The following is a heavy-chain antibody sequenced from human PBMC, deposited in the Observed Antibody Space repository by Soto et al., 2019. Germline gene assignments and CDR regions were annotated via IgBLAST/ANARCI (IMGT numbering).Heavy chain of an antibody. Sequence: EVQLVESGGGLVQPGGSRRLSCAASGFSVSTNYMNWVRQAPGKGLEWVSVIYSGGTTYYADSVKGRFTISRDNSKNTLYLQMNSLRAEDTAVYYCARGRSASSDFDYWGQGTLVTVSS. CDR1: GFSVSTNY. CDR3: ARGRSASSDFDY. D-gene: IGHD3-10*01. CDR2: IYSGGTT. J-gene: IGHJ4*02. V-gene: IGHV3-66*01.